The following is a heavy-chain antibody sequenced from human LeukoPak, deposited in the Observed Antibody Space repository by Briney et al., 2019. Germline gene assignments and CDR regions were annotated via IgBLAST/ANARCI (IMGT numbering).Heavy chain of an antibody. CDR1: GFTFSSYA. V-gene: IGHV3-30-3*01. CDR2: ISYDGSNK. D-gene: IGHD2/OR15-2a*01. Sequence: PGRSLRLSCAASGFTFSSYAMHWVRQAPGKGLEWVAVISYDGSNKYYADSVKGRFTISRDNSKNTLYLQMNSLRAEDTAVYYCARDFYLDYWGQGTLVTVSS. CDR3: ARDFYLDY. J-gene: IGHJ4*02.